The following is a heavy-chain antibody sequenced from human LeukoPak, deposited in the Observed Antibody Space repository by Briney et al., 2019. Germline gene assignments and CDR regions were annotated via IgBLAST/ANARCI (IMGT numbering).Heavy chain of an antibody. CDR2: ICWNSGSI. J-gene: IGHJ4*02. CDR1: GFTFDDYA. CDR3: AKEYTGTFSPFPSYFDN. D-gene: IGHD1-26*01. V-gene: IGHV3-9*01. Sequence: PGGSLRLSCAASGFTFDDYAMHWVRQAPGKGLEWVSGICWNSGSIGYADSVKGRFTISRDNYKNTLYLQMNSLRAEDTAIYYCAKEYTGTFSPFPSYFDNWGQGTLGTVSS.